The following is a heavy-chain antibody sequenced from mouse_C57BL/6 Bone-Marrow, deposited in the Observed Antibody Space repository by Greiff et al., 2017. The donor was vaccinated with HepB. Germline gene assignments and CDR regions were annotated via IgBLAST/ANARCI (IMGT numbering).Heavy chain of an antibody. Sequence: EVQLQQSGPELVKPGASVKISCKASGYTFTDYYMNWVKQSHGKSLEWFGDINPNNGGTSYNQKFKGKATLTVDKSSSTAYMELRSLTSEDSAVYYCARESSYDYARADYWGQGTTLTVSS. CDR2: INPNNGGT. D-gene: IGHD2-4*01. CDR1: GYTFTDYY. J-gene: IGHJ2*01. V-gene: IGHV1-26*01. CDR3: ARESSYDYARADY.